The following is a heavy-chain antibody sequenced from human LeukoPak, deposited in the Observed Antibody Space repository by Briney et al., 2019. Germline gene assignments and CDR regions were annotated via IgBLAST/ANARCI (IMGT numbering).Heavy chain of an antibody. CDR2: IRYDGSNK. CDR1: GFTFSSYG. V-gene: IGHV3-30*02. J-gene: IGHJ6*03. Sequence: GGSLGLSCAASGFTFSSYGMHWVRQAPGKGLEWVAFIRYDGSNKYYADSVKGRFTISRDNSKNTLYLQMNSLRAEDTAVYYCAKVGAVGPYYYYYYMDVWGKGTTVTVSS. D-gene: IGHD1-26*01. CDR3: AKVGAVGPYYYYYYMDV.